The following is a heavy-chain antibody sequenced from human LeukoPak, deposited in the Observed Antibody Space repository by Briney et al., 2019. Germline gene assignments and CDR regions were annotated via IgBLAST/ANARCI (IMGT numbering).Heavy chain of an antibody. D-gene: IGHD2-2*01. CDR1: GGSFSGYY. V-gene: IGHV4-34*01. CDR3: ARGGIVVVPAATQYNWFDP. Sequence: SSETLSLTCAVYGGSFSGYYWSWIRQPPGKGLEWIGEINHSGSTNYNPSLKSRVTISVDTSKNQFSLKLSSVTAADTAVYYCARGGIVVVPAATQYNWFDPWGQGTLVTVSS. J-gene: IGHJ5*02. CDR2: INHSGST.